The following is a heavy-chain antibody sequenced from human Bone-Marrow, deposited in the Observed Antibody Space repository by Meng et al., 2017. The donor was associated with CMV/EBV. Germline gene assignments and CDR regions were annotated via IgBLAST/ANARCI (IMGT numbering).Heavy chain of an antibody. CDR2: IYYSGST. J-gene: IGHJ4*02. V-gene: IGHV4-59*01. CDR1: GYSITGPYY. CDR3: ARGQFLEFDY. D-gene: IGHD3-3*01. Sequence: SETLSLTCTVSGYSITGPYYWGWIRQPPGKGLEWIGYIYYSGSTNYSPSLKSRVTISVDTSKNQFSLKLSSVTAADTAVYYCARGQFLEFDYWGQGTLVTVSS.